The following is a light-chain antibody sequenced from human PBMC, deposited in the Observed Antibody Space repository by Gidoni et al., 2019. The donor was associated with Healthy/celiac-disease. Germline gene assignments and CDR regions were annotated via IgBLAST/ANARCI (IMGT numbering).Light chain of an antibody. CDR2: DVS. CDR3: CSYAVSYTIYV. Sequence: SALTQQRSVSGTPGQSVTISCTGTSSNVGGYKYVSWYQQQPGKAPKLMIYDVSKRPSGVPARLSGSTSGNTASLTISGLQAEDEADYYCCSYAVSYTIYVFGTGTKVTVL. J-gene: IGLJ1*01. CDR1: SSNVGGYKY. V-gene: IGLV2-11*01.